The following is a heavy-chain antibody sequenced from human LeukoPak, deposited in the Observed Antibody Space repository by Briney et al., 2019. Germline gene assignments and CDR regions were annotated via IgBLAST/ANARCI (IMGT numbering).Heavy chain of an antibody. V-gene: IGHV3-23*05. CDR3: AKGAKTSCSGVTCYAFDI. J-gene: IGHJ3*02. D-gene: IGHD2-15*01. CDR2: INSRSTHT. CDR1: GFTFSSDA. Sequence: GGSLRLSCAGSGFTFSSDAMNWVRQAPGKGLEWVSAINSRSTHTAYADSVKGRFAISRDNSKNTLYLQLKSLRAEDTAIYYCAKGAKTSCSGVTCYAFDIWGQGKMVSVSS.